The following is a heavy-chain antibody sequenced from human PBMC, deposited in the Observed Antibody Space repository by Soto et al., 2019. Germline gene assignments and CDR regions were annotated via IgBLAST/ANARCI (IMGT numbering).Heavy chain of an antibody. CDR3: AREIALPQAKYSSGWYTPKPFDY. CDR1: GFTFSSYA. J-gene: IGHJ4*02. D-gene: IGHD6-19*01. V-gene: IGHV3-30-3*01. Sequence: GSLRLSCAASGFTFSSYAMHWVRQAPGKGLKWVAVISYDGSNKYYADSVKGRFTISRDNSKNTLYLQMNSLRAEDTAVYYCAREIALPQAKYSSGWYTPKPFDYWGQGTLVTVSS. CDR2: ISYDGSNK.